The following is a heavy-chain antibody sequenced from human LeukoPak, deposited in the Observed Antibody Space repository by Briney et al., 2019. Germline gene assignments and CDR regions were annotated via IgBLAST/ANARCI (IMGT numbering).Heavy chain of an antibody. D-gene: IGHD2/OR15-2a*01. V-gene: IGHV3-48*02. J-gene: IGHJ4*02. CDR2: ISVSGGVR. CDR1: GYPFSSYS. CDR3: ARDRGYFYDQLDY. Sequence: GGSLRHSCVASGYPFSSYSMSWIRQAPGKGLEWVSYISVSGGVRSYADSVKGRFTISRDDARNSLYLQMNSLKDEDTAVYYCARDRGYFYDQLDYWGQGTLVTVSS.